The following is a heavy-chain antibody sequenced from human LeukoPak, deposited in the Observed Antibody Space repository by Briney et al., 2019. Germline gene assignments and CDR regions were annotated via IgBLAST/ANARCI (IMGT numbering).Heavy chain of an antibody. CDR1: XXXXISYG. CDR3: ARERGGYYYYDSSGYGAFDI. V-gene: IGHV3-48*02. D-gene: IGHD3-22*01. J-gene: IGHJ3*02. Sequence: GSLILXXXXXXXXXISYGMNWVRQAPGKGREWVSYISSSSSTIYYADSVKGRFTISRDNAKNSLYLQMNSLRDEDTAVYYCARERGGYYYYDSSGYGAFDIWGQGTMVTVSS. CDR2: ISSSSSTI.